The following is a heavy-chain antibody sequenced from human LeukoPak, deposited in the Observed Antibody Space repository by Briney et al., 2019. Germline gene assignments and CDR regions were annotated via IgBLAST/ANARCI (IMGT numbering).Heavy chain of an antibody. CDR3: AKDYSDSRVADVFFEY. Sequence: GGPLSLSCAASGLTFSDYAMSWFRQAPGKGLEWVSGITSGFTPHYADSVKGRFTISRDNSKNTFHLQLNSLRAEDTAVYYCAKDYSDSRVADVFFEYWGQGTLVTVSS. CDR1: GLTFSDYA. CDR2: ITSGFTP. D-gene: IGHD2-15*01. J-gene: IGHJ4*02. V-gene: IGHV3-23*01.